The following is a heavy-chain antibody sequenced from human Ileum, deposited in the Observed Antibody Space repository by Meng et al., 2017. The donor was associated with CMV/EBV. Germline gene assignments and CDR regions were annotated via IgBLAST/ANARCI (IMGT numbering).Heavy chain of an antibody. V-gene: IGHV4-4*02. CDR3: TTGSAYSPPGQFHQ. D-gene: IGHD3-22*01. J-gene: IGHJ4*02. CDR1: SETSL. CDR2: VYRGGDA. Sequence: SETSLWTWIHRCPGTGLEWIGEVYRGGDAMDSPSLQNRLTISVDDSTNPFSLRLRSVTAADTAMYYCTTGSAYSPPGQFHQWGQGTLVTVSS.